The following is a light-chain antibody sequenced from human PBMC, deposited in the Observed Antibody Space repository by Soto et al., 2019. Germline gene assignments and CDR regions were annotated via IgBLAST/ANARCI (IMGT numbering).Light chain of an antibody. J-gene: IGKJ1*01. Sequence: DLQLTQSPSSLSASVGDRVTMTCRTSQRITSYLNWYQQKPGKAPRLLIYGSSSLQGGVPSRFSGSGSGTDFTLTISSLQPEYFATYYCQQSHSMPWTFGQGTKVEIK. CDR1: QRITSY. CDR3: QQSHSMPWT. CDR2: GSS. V-gene: IGKV1-39*01.